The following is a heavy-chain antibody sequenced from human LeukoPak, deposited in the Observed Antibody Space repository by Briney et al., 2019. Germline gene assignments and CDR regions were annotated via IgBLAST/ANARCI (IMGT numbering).Heavy chain of an antibody. CDR2: INPNSGGT. J-gene: IGHJ4*02. Sequence: GPVKVSCKASGYTFTDYYMHWVRQAPGQGLEWMGWINPNSGGTNYAQKFQGRVTMTRDTSISTAYMELSRLRSDDTAVYYCAREYQLLPGVDWGQGTLVTVSS. V-gene: IGHV1-2*02. CDR3: AREYQLLPGVD. D-gene: IGHD2-2*01. CDR1: GYTFTDYY.